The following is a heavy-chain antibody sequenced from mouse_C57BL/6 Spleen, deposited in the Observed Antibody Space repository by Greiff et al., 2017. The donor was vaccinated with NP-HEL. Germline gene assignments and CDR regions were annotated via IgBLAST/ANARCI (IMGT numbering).Heavy chain of an antibody. CDR2: IYPGSGNT. V-gene: IGHV1-66*01. Sequence: VQLQQSGPELVKPGASVKISCKASGYSFTSYYIHWVKQRPGQGLEWIGWIYPGSGNTKYNEKFKGKATLTADTSSSTAYMQLSSLTSEDSAVYYCPFYYDYDDAMDYWGQGTSVTVSS. CDR1: GYSFTSYY. J-gene: IGHJ4*01. D-gene: IGHD2-4*01. CDR3: PFYYDYDDAMDY.